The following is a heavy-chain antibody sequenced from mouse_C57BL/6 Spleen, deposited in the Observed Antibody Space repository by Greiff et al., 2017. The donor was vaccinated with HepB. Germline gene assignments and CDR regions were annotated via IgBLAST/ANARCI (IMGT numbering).Heavy chain of an antibody. CDR1: GYTFTDYY. Sequence: VQLQQSGAELVRPGASVKLSCKASGYTFTDYYINWVKQRPGQGLEWIARIYPGSGNTYYNEKFKGKATLTAEKSSSTAYMQLSSLTSEDSAVYCCAREDYDAWFAYWGQGTLVTVSA. V-gene: IGHV1-76*01. D-gene: IGHD2-3*01. CDR3: AREDYDAWFAY. CDR2: IYPGSGNT. J-gene: IGHJ3*01.